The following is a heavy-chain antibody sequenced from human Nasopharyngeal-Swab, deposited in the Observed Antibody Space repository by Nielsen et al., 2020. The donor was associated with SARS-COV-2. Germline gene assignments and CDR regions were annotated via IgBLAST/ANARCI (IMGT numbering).Heavy chain of an antibody. Sequence: WVRQAPGQGLEWMGGIIPIFGTANYAQKFQGRVTITADESTSTAYMELSSLRSEDTAVYHCARARAVVTPNWYFDLWGRGTLVTVSS. CDR2: IIPIFGTA. CDR3: ARARAVVTPNWYFDL. J-gene: IGHJ2*01. D-gene: IGHD4-23*01. V-gene: IGHV1-69*01.